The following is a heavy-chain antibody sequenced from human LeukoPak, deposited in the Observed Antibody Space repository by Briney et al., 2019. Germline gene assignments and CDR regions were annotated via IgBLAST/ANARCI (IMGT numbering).Heavy chain of an antibody. V-gene: IGHV1-69*06. Sequence: ASVTVSCAASGGTFSSYAISWVRQAPGQGLEWMGGIIPIFGTANYAQKFQGRVTITADKSTSTAYMELSSLRSEDTAVYYCASINYDILTGYRDYWGQGTLVTVSS. J-gene: IGHJ4*02. CDR2: IIPIFGTA. D-gene: IGHD3-9*01. CDR3: ASINYDILTGYRDY. CDR1: GGTFSSYA.